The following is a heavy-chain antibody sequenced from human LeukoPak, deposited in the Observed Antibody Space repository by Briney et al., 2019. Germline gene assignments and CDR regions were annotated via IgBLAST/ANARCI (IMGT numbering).Heavy chain of an antibody. CDR1: GGSINSYY. J-gene: IGHJ6*03. CDR2: IYYSGST. D-gene: IGHD2-2*01. CDR3: ARDQGCSSTSCYFGYYMDV. Sequence: SETLSLTCTVSGGSINSYYWSWIRQPPGKGLEWIGYIYYSGSTNYNPSLKSRVTMSVDTSKNQFSLKLSSVTAADTAVYYCARDQGCSSTSCYFGYYMDVWGKGTTVTVSS. V-gene: IGHV4-59*12.